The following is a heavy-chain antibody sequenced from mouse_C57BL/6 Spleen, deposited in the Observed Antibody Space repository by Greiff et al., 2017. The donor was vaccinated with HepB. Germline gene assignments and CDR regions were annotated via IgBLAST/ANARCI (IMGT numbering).Heavy chain of an antibody. CDR2: FYPGSGSI. Sequence: QVQLQQSGAELVKPGASVKLSCKASGYTFTEYTIHWVKQRSGQGLEWIGWFYPGSGSIKYNEKFKDKATLTADKSSRTVYMELSRLTSEDSAVYFCARNEDGYGSSFSYWYFDVWGTGTTVTVSS. CDR1: GYTFTEYT. J-gene: IGHJ1*03. V-gene: IGHV1-62-2*01. D-gene: IGHD1-1*01. CDR3: ARNEDGYGSSFSYWYFDV.